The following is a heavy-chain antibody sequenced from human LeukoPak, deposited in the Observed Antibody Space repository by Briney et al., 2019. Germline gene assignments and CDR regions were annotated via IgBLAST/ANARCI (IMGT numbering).Heavy chain of an antibody. V-gene: IGHV4-59*11. CDR1: GGSISSHY. Sequence: SETLSLTCTVSGGSISSHYWSWIRQPTGKGLEWIGYIYYSGSTNYNPSLKSRVTISVDTSKNQFSLKLSSVTAADTAVYYCARVTTGTTGYYYYYYYMDVWGKGTTVTVSS. J-gene: IGHJ6*03. D-gene: IGHD1-7*01. CDR2: IYYSGST. CDR3: ARVTTGTTGYYYYYYYMDV.